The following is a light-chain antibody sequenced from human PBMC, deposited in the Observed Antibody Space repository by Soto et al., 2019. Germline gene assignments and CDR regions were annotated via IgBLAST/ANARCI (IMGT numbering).Light chain of an antibody. V-gene: IGKV1-13*02. CDR3: QQFNSYPLYT. Sequence: AIQLTQSPPSLSASVGDRVIITCRASQGIANAVAWYQQKPGKAPKLLISDASRLQSVVPSRVSGGGFETDFTLTISSLQPEDFVTYYCQQFNSYPLYTFGQGTKLEI. CDR1: QGIANA. J-gene: IGKJ2*01. CDR2: DAS.